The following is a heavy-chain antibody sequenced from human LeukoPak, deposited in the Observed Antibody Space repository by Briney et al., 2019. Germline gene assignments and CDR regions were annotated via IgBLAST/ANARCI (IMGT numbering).Heavy chain of an antibody. CDR2: IYYTGRT. J-gene: IGHJ4*02. CDR1: GYSISSGYY. V-gene: IGHV4-38-2*02. CDR3: AWSTAVGAPMMD. Sequence: SETLSLTCTVSGYSISSGYYWGWIRPTPGKGLEWIGSIYYTGRTYNNPSLKGRITISVDTSKNQFSLQLSSVTAADTAVYYCAWSTAVGAPMMDWGQGTLVTVSS. D-gene: IGHD6-13*01.